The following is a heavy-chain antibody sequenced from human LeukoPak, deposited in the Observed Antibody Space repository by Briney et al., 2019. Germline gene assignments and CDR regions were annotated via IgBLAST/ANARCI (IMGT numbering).Heavy chain of an antibody. CDR2: IKQDRSDK. CDR3: ARVPSTYGSWEFDY. V-gene: IGHV3-7*01. J-gene: IGHJ4*02. CDR1: EFTFSSYW. D-gene: IGHD6-13*01. Sequence: PGGSLRLSCAPSEFTFSSYWMSWVRQAPRRGLEWVANIKQDRSDKDYVVSAKGRFTISRDNAKISLYLQMNSLRAEDTAVSYCARVPSTYGSWEFDYWREGTLVTVSS.